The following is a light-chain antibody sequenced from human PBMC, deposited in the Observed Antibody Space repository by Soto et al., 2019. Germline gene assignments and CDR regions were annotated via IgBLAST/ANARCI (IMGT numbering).Light chain of an antibody. CDR1: QSISNW. CDR3: QQGGSLPIT. CDR2: AAS. V-gene: IGKV1-12*01. Sequence: DIQMTQSPSSVSASVGDRVTITCRASQSISNWLAWYQQKPGTVPKLLIYAASSSQSGVPSRFSGSGAGTEFTLTITSLQPEDVGTYYCQQGGSLPITFGQGTRLEIK. J-gene: IGKJ5*01.